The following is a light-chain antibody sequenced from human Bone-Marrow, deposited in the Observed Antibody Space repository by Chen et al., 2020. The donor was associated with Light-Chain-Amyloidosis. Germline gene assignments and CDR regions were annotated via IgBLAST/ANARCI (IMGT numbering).Light chain of an antibody. CDR1: QSVLYSSNNKNY. CDR2: WAS. J-gene: IGKJ1*01. V-gene: IGKV4-1*01. Sequence: DIVMTQSPDSLAVSLGERATINCKSSQSVLYSSNNKNYLAWYQQKTGQPPKLLIYWASIRESGVPDRFSGSGSGTDFTLTITTLQAEDVAVYYCQQHYDTPWTFGKGTKVEIK. CDR3: QQHYDTPWT.